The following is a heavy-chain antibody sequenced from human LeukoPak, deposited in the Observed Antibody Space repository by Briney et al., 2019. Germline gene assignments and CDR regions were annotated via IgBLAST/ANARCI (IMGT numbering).Heavy chain of an antibody. V-gene: IGHV4-59*08. J-gene: IGHJ5*02. CDR3: GRGPPTIVFDP. D-gene: IGHD1-26*01. Sequence: SATLSLTCTVSGGSISGYYWSWIRQPPGKGLEWIGYIYYSGSTNYNPSLKSRVTISVDTSKKLFSLKRRFVTAADAALYYCGRGPPTIVFDPWGQRTLVTVSS. CDR2: IYYSGST. CDR1: GGSISGYY.